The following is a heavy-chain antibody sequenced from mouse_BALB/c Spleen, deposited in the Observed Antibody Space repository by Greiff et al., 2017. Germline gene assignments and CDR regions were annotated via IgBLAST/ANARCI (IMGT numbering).Heavy chain of an antibody. Sequence: EVKLVESGGGLVKPGGSLKLSCAASGFTFSDYYMYWVRQTPEKRLEWVATISDGGSYTYYPDSVKGRFTISRDNAKNNLYLQMSSLKSEDTAMYYCARDRGNGNYFAYWGQGTLVTVSA. V-gene: IGHV5-4*02. J-gene: IGHJ3*01. CDR3: ARDRGNGNYFAY. D-gene: IGHD2-1*01. CDR2: ISDGGSYT. CDR1: GFTFSDYY.